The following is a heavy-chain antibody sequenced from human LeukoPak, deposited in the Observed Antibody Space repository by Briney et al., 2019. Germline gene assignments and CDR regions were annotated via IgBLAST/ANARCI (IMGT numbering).Heavy chain of an antibody. V-gene: IGHV3-13*01. CDR3: ARAQNYYDSSGVYYFDY. CDR1: GFTFSSYD. J-gene: IGHJ4*02. D-gene: IGHD3-22*01. Sequence: PGGSLRLSCAASGFTFSSYDMHWVRQARGEGLEWVSAIGTAGDTYYPGSVKGRFTISRENAKSSLYLQMNSLRAEDTVVYYCARAQNYYDSSGVYYFDYWGQGTLVTVSS. CDR2: IGTAGDT.